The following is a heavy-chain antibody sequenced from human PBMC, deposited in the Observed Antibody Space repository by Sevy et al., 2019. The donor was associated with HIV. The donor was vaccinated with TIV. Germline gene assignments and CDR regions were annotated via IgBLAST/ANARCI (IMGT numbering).Heavy chain of an antibody. V-gene: IGHV3-49*04. CDR1: GFTFGDYA. D-gene: IGHD1-1*01. CDR3: TRWKGLQSIFDY. J-gene: IGHJ4*02. CDR2: LKSKADGGTV. Sequence: GGSLRLSCTTSGFTFGDYAMNWVRQAPGKGLEWVAFLKSKADGGTVDHAASVKGRFTISRDDYKSIAYVQMNDLTTEDTGVSYCTRWKGLQSIFDYWGQGALVTVSS.